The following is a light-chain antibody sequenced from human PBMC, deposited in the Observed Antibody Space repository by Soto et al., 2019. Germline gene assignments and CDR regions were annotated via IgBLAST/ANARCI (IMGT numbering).Light chain of an antibody. CDR2: VAS. V-gene: IGKV1-39*01. CDR3: QQFHTTPT. CDR1: QSISSH. J-gene: IGKJ2*01. Sequence: DILMTQSPSSLSASVGDRVTITCRASQSISSHLNWYQQESGKAPKLLISVASNLQSGVSSRFSGSGSGTDFTLTISSLQPEDLATYYCQQFHTTPTFSQGTKVEIK.